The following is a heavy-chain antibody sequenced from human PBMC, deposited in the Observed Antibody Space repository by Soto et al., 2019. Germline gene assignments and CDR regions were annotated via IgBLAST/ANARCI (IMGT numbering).Heavy chain of an antibody. CDR2: IYYSGST. CDR1: GGSISSYY. V-gene: IGHV4-59*08. D-gene: IGHD4-17*01. CDR3: ARRYGGTLVD. Sequence: SETLSLTCTVSGGSISSYYWSWIRQPPGKGLEWIGYIYYSGSTNYNPSLKSRVTISVDTSKNQFSLKLSSVTAADTAVYYCARRYGGTLVDWGQGTLGTVSS. J-gene: IGHJ4*02.